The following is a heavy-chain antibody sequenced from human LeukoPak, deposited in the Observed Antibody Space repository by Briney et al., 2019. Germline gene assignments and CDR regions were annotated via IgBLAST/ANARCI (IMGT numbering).Heavy chain of an antibody. CDR1: GDSVSSNSAA. V-gene: IGHV6-1*01. Sequence: SQTLSLTCAISGDSVSSNSAAWNWISQSPSRGLEWLGRTYYRSKWYNDYAVSVKSRITINPDTSKNQFSLQLNSVTPEDTVVYYCARDSIVGAPGVFDYWGQGTLVTVSS. CDR3: ARDSIVGAPGVFDY. J-gene: IGHJ4*02. CDR2: TYYRSKWYN. D-gene: IGHD1-26*01.